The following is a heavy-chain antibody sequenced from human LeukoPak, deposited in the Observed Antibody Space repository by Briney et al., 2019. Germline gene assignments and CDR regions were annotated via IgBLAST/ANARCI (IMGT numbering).Heavy chain of an antibody. CDR1: GLTFSSHW. V-gene: IGHV3-23*01. D-gene: IGHD1-26*01. CDR3: AKGFSGATTD. CDR2: ISGSGGST. J-gene: IGHJ4*02. Sequence: GGSLRLSCAASGLTFSSHWMHWVRQAPGKGLEWVSAISGSGGSTYYADSVKGRFTISRDNSKNTLYLQMNSLRAEDTAVYYCAKGFSGATTDWGQGTLVTVSS.